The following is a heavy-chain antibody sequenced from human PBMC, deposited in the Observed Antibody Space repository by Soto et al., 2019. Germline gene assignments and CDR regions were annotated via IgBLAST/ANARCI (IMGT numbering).Heavy chain of an antibody. CDR2: ISARGGSS. CDR3: AKGSLEYSASVDN. V-gene: IGHV3-23*01. CDR1: GFSFSSYA. J-gene: IGHJ4*02. Sequence: DVQLLDSGGGLVQPGGSLRLSCAASGFSFSSYAMVWVRQAPGMGLEWVAVISARGGSSYFADFVKGRFTLSRYNSKNVLSLEMTSLRAEDTAIYFCAKGSLEYSASVDNWGQGTLVVVSS. D-gene: IGHD5-12*01.